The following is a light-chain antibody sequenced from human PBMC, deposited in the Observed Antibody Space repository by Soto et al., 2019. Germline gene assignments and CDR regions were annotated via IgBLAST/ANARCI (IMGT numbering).Light chain of an antibody. J-gene: IGLJ2*01. CDR1: SSDVGGYNY. V-gene: IGLV2-14*01. CDR3: SSYTSSSTGHVV. Sequence: QSALTQPASVSGSPGQSITISCTGTSSDVGGYNYVSWYQQHPGKAPKLMIYDVSNRPSGVSNRFSGSKSGNTASLTSSGLQAEDEADYYCSSYTSSSTGHVVFGGGTKLTVL. CDR2: DVS.